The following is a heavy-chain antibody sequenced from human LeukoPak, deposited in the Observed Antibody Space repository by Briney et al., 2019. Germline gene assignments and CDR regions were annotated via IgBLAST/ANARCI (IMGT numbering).Heavy chain of an antibody. CDR2: ISGDGTTT. D-gene: IGHD6-19*01. J-gene: IGHJ4*02. CDR3: ATSHGWSPDH. V-gene: IGHV3-43*02. Sequence: GGSLRLSCAASGFTFADYFMHWVRQAPGKGLECISFISGDGTTTYYRDSVRGRFTISRDNGKNSLYLQLESLRADDTALYFCATSHGWSPDHWGQGTLVTVSS. CDR1: GFTFADYF.